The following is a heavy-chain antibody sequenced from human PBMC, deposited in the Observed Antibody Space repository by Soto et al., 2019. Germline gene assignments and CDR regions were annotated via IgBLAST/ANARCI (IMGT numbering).Heavy chain of an antibody. CDR2: ITGSGRST. CDR3: AKTIGAEHLTGTTRVNSFDT. V-gene: IGHV3-23*01. D-gene: IGHD1-7*01. CDR1: GFTLGNYA. J-gene: IGHJ5*02. Sequence: EVQLLESGGGLAQPGGSLRLSCAASGFTLGNYAMSWVRQAPGGELEWVSAITGSGRSTYYTDSVEGRFAISRDNSKNTLYLQMDGRRVEDTAVYYCAKTIGAEHLTGTTRVNSFDTWGQGTLVTVSS.